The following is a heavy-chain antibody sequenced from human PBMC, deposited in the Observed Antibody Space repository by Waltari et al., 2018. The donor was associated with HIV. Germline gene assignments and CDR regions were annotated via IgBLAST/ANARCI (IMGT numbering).Heavy chain of an antibody. J-gene: IGHJ4*02. Sequence: QVQLVESGGGVVQPGRSLRLSCAASGFTFSSYAMHWVRQAPGKGWEWVAVISYDGSNKYYADSVKGRFTISRDNSKNTLYLQMNSLRAEDTAVYYCARDPQYCSSTSCSYYFDYWGQGTLVTVSS. D-gene: IGHD2-2*01. V-gene: IGHV3-30-3*01. CDR1: GFTFSSYA. CDR2: ISYDGSNK. CDR3: ARDPQYCSSTSCSYYFDY.